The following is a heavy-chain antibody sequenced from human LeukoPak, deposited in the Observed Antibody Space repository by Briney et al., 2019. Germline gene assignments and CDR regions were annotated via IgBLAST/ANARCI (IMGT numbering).Heavy chain of an antibody. CDR1: GGSFSGYY. V-gene: IGHV4-34*01. J-gene: IGHJ4*02. CDR3: ARLGYCSSTGCSIPALDY. Sequence: SETLSLTCAVYGGSFSGYYWRWMRQPPGEGREGIVEIYHSGSTNCNPSLKSRVPISVDTSKNQFSLKLSSVTAADTAVYYWARLGYCSSTGCSIPALDYWGQGTLVTVSS. CDR2: IYHSGST. D-gene: IGHD2-2*01.